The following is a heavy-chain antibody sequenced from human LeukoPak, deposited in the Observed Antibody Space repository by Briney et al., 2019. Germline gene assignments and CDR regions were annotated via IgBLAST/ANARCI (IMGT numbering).Heavy chain of an antibody. D-gene: IGHD3-3*01. CDR2: IIPILGIA. J-gene: IGHJ4*02. Sequence: SVKVSCKASGGTFSSYTISWVRQAPGQGLEWMGRIIPILGIANYAQKFQGRVTITADKSTSTAYMELSSLRSEDTAVYYCARERFNDFWSGYHPNTHFDYWGQGTLVTVSS. V-gene: IGHV1-69*04. CDR3: ARERFNDFWSGYHPNTHFDY. CDR1: GGTFSSYT.